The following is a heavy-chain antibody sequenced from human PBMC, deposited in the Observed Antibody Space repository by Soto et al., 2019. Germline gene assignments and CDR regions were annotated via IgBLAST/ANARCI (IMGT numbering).Heavy chain of an antibody. J-gene: IGHJ3*02. Sequence: ESGGGVVQPGRSLRLSCAASGFTFSSYGMHWVRQAPGKGLEWVAVISYDGSNKYYADSVKGRFTISRDNSKNTLYLQMNSLRAEDTAVYYCAKAVDTAMVNDAFDIWGQGTMVTVSS. V-gene: IGHV3-30*18. CDR1: GFTFSSYG. CDR3: AKAVDTAMVNDAFDI. CDR2: ISYDGSNK. D-gene: IGHD5-18*01.